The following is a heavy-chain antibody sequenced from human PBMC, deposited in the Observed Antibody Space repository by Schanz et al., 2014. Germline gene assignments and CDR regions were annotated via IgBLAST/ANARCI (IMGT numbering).Heavy chain of an antibody. V-gene: IGHV1-69*02. Sequence: QVQLVQSGAEVKKPGSSMKVSCKASGGTFSTYPINWLRQAPGQGLEWMGRIIPIHGIVNYAQRFQDRVRITADKSTSTSYMELTSLRFDDTAVYYCARGRTFDYWGQGTLVTVSS. CDR3: ARGRTFDY. CDR1: GGTFSTYP. J-gene: IGHJ4*02. CDR2: IIPIHGIV.